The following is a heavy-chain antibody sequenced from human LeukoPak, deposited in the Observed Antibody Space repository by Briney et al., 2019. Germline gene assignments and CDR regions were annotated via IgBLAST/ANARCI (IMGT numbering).Heavy chain of an antibody. Sequence: ASVNVSCKASGYTFTSYDINWVRQATGQGLEWMGWMNPNSGNTGYAQKFQGRVTMTRNTSISTAYMELSSLRSEDTAVYYCARGPPYNWNYVFWFDPWGQGTLVTVSS. V-gene: IGHV1-8*01. CDR1: GYTFTSYD. D-gene: IGHD1-7*01. CDR3: ARGPPYNWNYVFWFDP. CDR2: MNPNSGNT. J-gene: IGHJ5*02.